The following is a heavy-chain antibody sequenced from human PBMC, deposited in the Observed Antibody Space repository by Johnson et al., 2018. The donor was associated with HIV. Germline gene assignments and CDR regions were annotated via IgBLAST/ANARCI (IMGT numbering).Heavy chain of an antibody. V-gene: IGHV3-9*01. CDR3: ARVLCSGGSCYSDAFDI. CDR1: GFIFNDYA. J-gene: IGHJ3*02. D-gene: IGHD2-15*01. CDR2: ISWNGGST. Sequence: QLVESGGGMVQPGRSLRLSCAATGFIFNDYALHWVRQAPGKGLEWVSGISWNGGSTGYADSVKGRFTISRDNAKNSLYLQMNSLRAEDTALYYCARVLCSGGSCYSDAFDIWGQGTMVTVSS.